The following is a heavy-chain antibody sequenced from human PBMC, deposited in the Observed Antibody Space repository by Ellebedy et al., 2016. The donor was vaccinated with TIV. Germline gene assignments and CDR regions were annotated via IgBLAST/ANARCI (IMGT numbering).Heavy chain of an antibody. J-gene: IGHJ6*02. V-gene: IGHV1-24*01. CDR1: GYTLTELS. Sequence: ASVKVSXXVSGYTLTELSMHWVRQAPGKGLEWMGGFDPEDGETIYAQKFQGRVTMTEDTSTDTAYMELSSLRSEDTAVYYCATVPLYHRGIYYYYYGMDVWGQGTTVTVSS. CDR2: FDPEDGET. D-gene: IGHD3-10*01. CDR3: ATVPLYHRGIYYYYYGMDV.